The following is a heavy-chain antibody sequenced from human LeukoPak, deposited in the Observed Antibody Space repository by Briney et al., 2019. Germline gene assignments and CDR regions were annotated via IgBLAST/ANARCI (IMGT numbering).Heavy chain of an antibody. J-gene: IGHJ4*02. V-gene: IGHV1-69*13. Sequence: GASVKVSCKASGGTFSSYAISWVRQAPGQGLEWMGGIIPIFGTANYAQKFQGRVTITADESTSTAYMELSSLRSEDTAVYYCARVRAYYDSSGYFDYWGQGTLVTVSS. CDR3: ARVRAYYDSSGYFDY. D-gene: IGHD3-22*01. CDR2: IIPIFGTA. CDR1: GGTFSSYA.